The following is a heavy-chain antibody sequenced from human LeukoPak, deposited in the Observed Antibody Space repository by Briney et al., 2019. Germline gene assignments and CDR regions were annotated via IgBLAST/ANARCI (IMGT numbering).Heavy chain of an antibody. D-gene: IGHD3-10*01. V-gene: IGHV4-4*07. Sequence: SETLSLTCTVSGGSISSYYWSWIRQPAGKGLEWIGRIYTSGSTNYNPSLKSRVTISVDTSKNQFSLKLSSVTAADTAVYYCAREAPPPYYYGSGSYLFDYWGQGTLVTVSS. J-gene: IGHJ4*02. CDR2: IYTSGST. CDR1: GGSISSYY. CDR3: AREAPPPYYYGSGSYLFDY.